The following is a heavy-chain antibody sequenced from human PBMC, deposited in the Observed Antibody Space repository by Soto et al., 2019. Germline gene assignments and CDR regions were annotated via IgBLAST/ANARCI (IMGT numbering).Heavy chain of an antibody. CDR3: ARDHSPFALMVYATY. CDR2: ISAYNGNT. V-gene: IGHV1-18*01. D-gene: IGHD2-8*01. J-gene: IGHJ4*02. CDR1: GYTFTSYG. Sequence: GASVKVSCKASGYTFTSYGISWVRQAPGQGLEWMGWISAYNGNTNYAQKLQGRVTMTTDTSTSTAYMELRSLRSDDTAVYHCARDHSPFALMVYATYWGQGTLVTVSS.